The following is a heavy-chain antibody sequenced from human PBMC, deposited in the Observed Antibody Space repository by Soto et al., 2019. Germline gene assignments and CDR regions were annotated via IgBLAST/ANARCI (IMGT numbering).Heavy chain of an antibody. Sequence: EVQLLESGGGLIQPGGSLILSCAASRFTFSTFDMTWVRQPPGKGLEWVSLIRGSSGSTYYADSVKGRFTISKDNFKNTLYLQMNSLRAEDTAVYFCVKGAWLDYWGQGNMVTVSS. CDR1: RFTFSTFD. CDR2: IRGSSGST. CDR3: VKGAWLDY. J-gene: IGHJ4*02. V-gene: IGHV3-23*01.